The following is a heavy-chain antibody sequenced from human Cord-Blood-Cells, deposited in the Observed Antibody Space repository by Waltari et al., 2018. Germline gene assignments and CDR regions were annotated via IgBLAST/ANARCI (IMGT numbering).Heavy chain of an antibody. CDR1: GDSVSSNSAA. CDR2: TYYRSKWYH. CDR3: ARERWRKELLTPWYFDL. J-gene: IGHJ2*01. V-gene: IGHV6-1*01. Sequence: QVQLQQSGPGLVKPSQTLSLTCAISGDSVSSNSAAWNWIRQSPSRGLAWLGRTYYRSKWYHDYAVSVKSRITINPDASKNQFSLQLNSVTPEDTAVYYCARERWRKELLTPWYFDLWGRGTLVTVSS. D-gene: IGHD1-26*01.